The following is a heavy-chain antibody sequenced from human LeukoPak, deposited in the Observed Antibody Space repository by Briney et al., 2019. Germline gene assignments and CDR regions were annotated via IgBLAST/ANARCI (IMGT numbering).Heavy chain of an antibody. J-gene: IGHJ4*02. D-gene: IGHD3-9*01. CDR1: GFTVSSNY. Sequence: PGGSLRLSCAASGFTVSSNYMSWVRQAPGKGLEWVSVIYSGGSTYYADSVKGRFTISRDNSKNTLYLQMNSLRAEDTAVYYCARDTYYDILTGYPNYFDYWGQGTLVTVSS. CDR3: ARDTYYDILTGYPNYFDY. V-gene: IGHV3-66*01. CDR2: IYSGGST.